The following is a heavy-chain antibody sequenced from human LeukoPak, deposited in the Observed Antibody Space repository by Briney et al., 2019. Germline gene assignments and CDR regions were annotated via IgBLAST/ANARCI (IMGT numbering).Heavy chain of an antibody. CDR1: GFTFDDYA. D-gene: IGHD1-7*01. Sequence: PGRSLRLSCAASGFTFDDYAMHWVRQAPGKGLEWVSGISWNSGSIGQADSVKGRFTISRDNAKNSLYLQMNSLRAEDTAVYYCASLGRNGVELSSGYWGQGTLVTVSS. CDR3: ASLGRNGVELSSGY. CDR2: ISWNSGSI. J-gene: IGHJ4*02. V-gene: IGHV3-9*01.